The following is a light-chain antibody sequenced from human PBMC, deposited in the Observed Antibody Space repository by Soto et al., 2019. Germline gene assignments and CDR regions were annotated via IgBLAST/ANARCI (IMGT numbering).Light chain of an antibody. CDR1: SSDVGAYNY. Sequence: QSALTQPRSVSGSPGQSVTISCTGTSSDVGAYNYVSWHQQHPGKAPKLVIYDVTQRPSGVPDRFSASKSGITASLTISGLRPEDEADYYCSSQTASATVLFGGGTKVTVL. J-gene: IGLJ2*01. CDR3: SSQTASATVL. CDR2: DVT. V-gene: IGLV2-11*01.